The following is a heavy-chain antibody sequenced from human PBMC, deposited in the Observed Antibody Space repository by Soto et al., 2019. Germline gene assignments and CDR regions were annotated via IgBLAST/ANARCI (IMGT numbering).Heavy chain of an antibody. V-gene: IGHV1-69*01. CDR2: IIPIFGTA. J-gene: IGHJ6*02. CDR3: ARDVRNNYGELLGMDV. Sequence: QVQLVQSGAEVKKPGSSVKVSCKASGGTFSSYAISWVRQAPGQGLEWMGGIIPIFGTANYAQKFQGRVTITADESTSTAYRELSSLRSEDTAGYYCARDVRNNYGELLGMDVWGQGTTVTVSS. D-gene: IGHD3-10*01. CDR1: GGTFSSYA.